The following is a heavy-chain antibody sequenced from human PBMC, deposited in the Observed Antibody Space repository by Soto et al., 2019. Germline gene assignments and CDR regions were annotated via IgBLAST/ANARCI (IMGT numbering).Heavy chain of an antibody. CDR3: ASRLPLRAITVTTYRGYWFDP. Sequence: EVQLVESGGGLVQPGGSLRLSCAASGFTFSSYSMNWVRQAPGKGLEWVSYISSSSSTIYYADSVKGRFTISRDNAKNSLYLQMNSLRAEDTAVYYCASRLPLRAITVTTYRGYWFDPWGQGTLVTVSS. D-gene: IGHD4-4*01. V-gene: IGHV3-48*01. CDR2: ISSSSSTI. J-gene: IGHJ5*02. CDR1: GFTFSSYS.